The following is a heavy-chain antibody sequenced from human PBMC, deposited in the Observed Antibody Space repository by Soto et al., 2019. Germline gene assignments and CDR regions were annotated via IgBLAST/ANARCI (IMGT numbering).Heavy chain of an antibody. CDR1: GFNFSNHW. CDR2: ITSDGKSK. V-gene: IGHV3-74*01. Sequence: VGSLRLSCAASGFNFSNHWMHWVRQRPAEGLVWVSRITSDGKSKAYAESVKGRFAISRDNAKNTLYLQMNGLTAEDTAVYYCARESGDWPLNWFDPWGQGTLVTVSS. J-gene: IGHJ5*02. CDR3: ARESGDWPLNWFDP. D-gene: IGHD2-21*02.